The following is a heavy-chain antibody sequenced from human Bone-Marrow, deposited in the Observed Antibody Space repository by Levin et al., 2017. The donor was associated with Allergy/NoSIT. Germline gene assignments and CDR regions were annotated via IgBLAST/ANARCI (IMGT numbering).Heavy chain of an antibody. V-gene: IGHV3-23*01. Sequence: PGGSLRLSCAASGFTFSSYAMSWVRQAPGKGLEWVSAISGSGGSTYYADSVKGRFTISRDNSKNTLYLQMNSLRAEDTAVYYCAKDFAGGYYYVKVGDYWGQGTLVTVSS. CDR3: AKDFAGGYYYVKVGDY. CDR2: ISGSGGST. CDR1: GFTFSSYA. D-gene: IGHD3-22*01. J-gene: IGHJ4*02.